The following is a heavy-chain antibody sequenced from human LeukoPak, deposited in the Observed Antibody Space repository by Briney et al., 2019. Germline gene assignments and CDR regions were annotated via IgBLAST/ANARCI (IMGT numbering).Heavy chain of an antibody. CDR3: LRVDDTNGHNWFDP. CDR2: IIGDGTRT. D-gene: IGHD2-8*01. V-gene: IGHV3-74*01. CDR1: GFSFSYYW. Sequence: GGSLRLSCAASGFSFSYYWMHWVRQGSGKGPVWVSRIIGDGTRTDYADSVKGRFTISRDNAKSTLYLQMNSLTVEDTAVYYCLRVDDTNGHNWFDPWGQGTLVTVSS. J-gene: IGHJ5*02.